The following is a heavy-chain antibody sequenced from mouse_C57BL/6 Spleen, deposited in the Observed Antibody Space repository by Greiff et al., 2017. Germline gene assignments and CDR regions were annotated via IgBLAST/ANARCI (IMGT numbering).Heavy chain of an antibody. J-gene: IGHJ3*01. Sequence: QVQLQQSGAELARPGASVKMSCKASGYTFTSYTMHWVKQRPGPGLEWIGYINPSSGYTKYNQKFKDKATLTADKSSSTAYMQLSSLTSEDSAVYYCASELTGRWFAYWGQGTLVTVSA. V-gene: IGHV1-4*01. D-gene: IGHD4-1*01. CDR3: ASELTGRWFAY. CDR2: INPSSGYT. CDR1: GYTFTSYT.